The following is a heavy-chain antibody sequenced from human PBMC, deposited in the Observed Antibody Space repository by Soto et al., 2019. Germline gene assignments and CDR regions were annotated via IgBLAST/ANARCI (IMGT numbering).Heavy chain of an antibody. J-gene: IGHJ4*02. CDR1: DGSIANNNYF. V-gene: IGHV4-39*01. Sequence: SETLSLTCTVSDGSIANNNYFWGWVRQPPGKGLEWIGSAAYSGGTYKNPSLKSRVTVSVDTSKNQFSLKLTSVTAADTAVYYCAKVVVGATSHSDFDSWGQGTLVTVSS. CDR2: AAYSGGT. D-gene: IGHD2-15*01. CDR3: AKVVVGATSHSDFDS.